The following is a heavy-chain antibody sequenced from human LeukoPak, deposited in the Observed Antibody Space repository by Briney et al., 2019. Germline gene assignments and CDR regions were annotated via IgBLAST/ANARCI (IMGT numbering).Heavy chain of an antibody. D-gene: IGHD1-26*01. CDR3: ARFSDPYF. J-gene: IGHJ2*01. CDR2: IFHSGLA. Sequence: SETLSLTCAVSGYSISSGFYWGWIRQSPGKGLEWIGSIFHSGLAHSNPSLESRVTISVDTSKNQLSLKLSSVTAADTAVYYCARFSDPYFWGRGTQVTVSS. CDR1: GYSISSGFY. V-gene: IGHV4-38-2*01.